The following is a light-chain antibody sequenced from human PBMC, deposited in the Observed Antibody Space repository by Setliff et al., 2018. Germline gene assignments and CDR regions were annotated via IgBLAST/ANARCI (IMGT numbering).Light chain of an antibody. J-gene: IGLJ1*01. CDR3: TSYAGSNNYV. Sequence: PPSASGSPGQSVTISCTGTSSDVGGYKYVSWFQQHPGKAPKLMIYEVTKRPSGVPDRFSGSKSGNTASLTVSVLQAEDEADYYCTSYAGSNNYVFGTGTKV. CDR1: SSDVGGYKY. V-gene: IGLV2-8*01. CDR2: EVT.